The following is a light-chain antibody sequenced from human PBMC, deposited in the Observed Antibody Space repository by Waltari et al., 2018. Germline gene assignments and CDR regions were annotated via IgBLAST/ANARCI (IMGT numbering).Light chain of an antibody. J-gene: IGKJ1*01. Sequence: DIVMTQSPDPLAVSLGERATTNCKSSQSLLYRANKKNSLGWYQQKPGQPPNLLIYWASTRESGVPDRFSGSGSGTDFTLTISGLQAEDVAVYYCQQYYSTPWTFGQGTKVEIK. CDR2: WAS. V-gene: IGKV4-1*01. CDR3: QQYYSTPWT. CDR1: QSLLYRANKKNS.